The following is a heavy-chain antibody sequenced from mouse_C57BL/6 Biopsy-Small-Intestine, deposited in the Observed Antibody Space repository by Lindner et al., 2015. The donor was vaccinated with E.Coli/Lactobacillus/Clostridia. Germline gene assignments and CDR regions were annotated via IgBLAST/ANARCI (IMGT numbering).Heavy chain of an antibody. CDR1: GFTFSDYG. J-gene: IGHJ4*01. D-gene: IGHD2-3*01. CDR2: ISSGSSTI. V-gene: IGHV5-17*01. CDR3: ARDDGYYPDYYAMDY. Sequence: VQLQESGGGLVKPGGSLKLSCAASGFTFSDYGMHWVRQAPEKGLEWVAYISSGSSTIYYADTVKGRFTISRDNAKNTLFLQMTSLGSEDTAMYHCARDDGYYPDYYAMDYWGQGTSVTVSS.